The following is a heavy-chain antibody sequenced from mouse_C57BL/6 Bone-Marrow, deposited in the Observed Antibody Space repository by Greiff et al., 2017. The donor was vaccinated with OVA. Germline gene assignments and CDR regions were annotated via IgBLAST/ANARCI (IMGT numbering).Heavy chain of an antibody. CDR3: DYYGSSYGNY. Sequence: EVKLMESGPVLVKPGASVKMSCKASGYTFTDYYMNWVKQSHGKSLEWIGVINPYNGGTSYNQKFKGKATLTVDKSSSTAYMELNSLTSEDSAVYYCDYYGSSYGNYWGQGTTLTVSS. CDR1: GYTFTDYY. V-gene: IGHV1-19*01. CDR2: INPYNGGT. D-gene: IGHD1-1*01. J-gene: IGHJ2*01.